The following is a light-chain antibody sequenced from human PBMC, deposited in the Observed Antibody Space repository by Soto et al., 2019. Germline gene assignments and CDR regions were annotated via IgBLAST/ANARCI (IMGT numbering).Light chain of an antibody. Sequence: EIVLTQSPGTLSLSPGERATLSCRASQSDSSRFLAWYHQKPGQAPRLLIHSPFRRDTGIPDRFSGSGSGTDFTLTISRLEPEDYAVYYCQLYGSSWTFGQGTKVEIK. CDR2: SPF. CDR1: QSDSSRF. CDR3: QLYGSSWT. V-gene: IGKV3-20*01. J-gene: IGKJ1*01.